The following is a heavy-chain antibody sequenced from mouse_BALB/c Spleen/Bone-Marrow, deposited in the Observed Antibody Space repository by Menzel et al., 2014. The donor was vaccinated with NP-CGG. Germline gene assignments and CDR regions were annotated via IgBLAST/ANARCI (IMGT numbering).Heavy chain of an antibody. Sequence: EVKLQESGGGLVQPGGSLKLSCAASGFDFSRYWMSWVRQAPGKGLEWIGEINPDSNTINYTPSLKDKFIISRDNAKNTLYLQMNKVRSEDTVLYYCARLGYYGSFVYWCQGTLVTVSA. CDR2: INPDSNTI. D-gene: IGHD1-2*01. V-gene: IGHV4-1*02. J-gene: IGHJ3*01. CDR3: ARLGYYGSFVY. CDR1: GFDFSRYW.